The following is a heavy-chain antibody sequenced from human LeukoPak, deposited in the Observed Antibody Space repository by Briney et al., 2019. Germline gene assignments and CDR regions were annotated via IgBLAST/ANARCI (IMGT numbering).Heavy chain of an antibody. D-gene: IGHD3-9*01. V-gene: IGHV3-48*02. CDR3: ARVPDILTDTFLAGYYYYGMDV. J-gene: IGHJ6*02. CDR2: ISSSSSTI. Sequence: GGSLRLSCTASGFTFSDYSMNWVRQAPGKGLEWVSYISSSSSTIYYADSVKGRFTTSRDNAKNSLYLQMNSLRDEDTAVYYCARVPDILTDTFLAGYYYYGMDVWGQGTTVTVSS. CDR1: GFTFSDYS.